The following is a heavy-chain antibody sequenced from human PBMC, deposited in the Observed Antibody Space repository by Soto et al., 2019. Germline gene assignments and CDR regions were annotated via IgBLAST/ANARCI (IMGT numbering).Heavy chain of an antibody. CDR3: ARTNSGSYFERDY. Sequence: LRLSCAASGFTFSNYLMSWVRQAPGKGLEWVANIKEDGSEKYYVDSVKGRFTISRDNAKNSLYLQMNSLRAEDTAVYYCARTNSGSYFERDYWGQGTLVTVSS. CDR1: GFTFSNYL. CDR2: IKEDGSEK. V-gene: IGHV3-7*01. J-gene: IGHJ4*02. D-gene: IGHD1-26*01.